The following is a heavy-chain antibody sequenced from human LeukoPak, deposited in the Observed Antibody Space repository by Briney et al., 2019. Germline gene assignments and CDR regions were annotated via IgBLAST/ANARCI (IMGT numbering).Heavy chain of an antibody. CDR3: AKSHSVAQRGYFDY. J-gene: IGHJ4*02. CDR1: GFTFSSFA. V-gene: IGHV3-23*01. CDR2: ISDSGGST. Sequence: GGSLRLSCAASGFTFSSFAMTWVRQAPGKGLEWVSTISDSGGSTYYADAVKGRFTISRDNSKDTLYAQMNSLRAEDAAVYYCAKSHSVAQRGYFDYWGRGTLATVS. D-gene: IGHD2-15*01.